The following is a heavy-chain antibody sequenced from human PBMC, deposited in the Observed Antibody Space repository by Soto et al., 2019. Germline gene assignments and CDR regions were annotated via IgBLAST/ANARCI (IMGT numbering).Heavy chain of an antibody. Sequence: APVKVSCEASGYTFTGSYMHCVRQAPAQGLEWMGCTNAHSGGRHYAQKFQGWVTMTRDTSISTAYMEVRRLISDDTAVYYCAREAAARPLHYYGMDVWGQGTTVTVSS. V-gene: IGHV1-2*04. J-gene: IGHJ6*02. CDR1: GYTFTGSY. D-gene: IGHD6-6*01. CDR2: TNAHSGGR. CDR3: AREAAARPLHYYGMDV.